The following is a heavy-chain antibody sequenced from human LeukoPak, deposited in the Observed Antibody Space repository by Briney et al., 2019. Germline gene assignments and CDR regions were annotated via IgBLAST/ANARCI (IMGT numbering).Heavy chain of an antibody. CDR3: ARSEMATILGFDY. CDR1: GFTFSSYG. J-gene: IGHJ4*02. Sequence: GGSLRLSCAASGFTFSSYGVHWVRQAPGKGLEWVSVDSVKGRFTISRDNSKNTLYLQMNSLRAEDTAVYYCARSEMATILGFDYWGQGTLVTVSS. V-gene: IGHV3-NL1*01. D-gene: IGHD5-24*01.